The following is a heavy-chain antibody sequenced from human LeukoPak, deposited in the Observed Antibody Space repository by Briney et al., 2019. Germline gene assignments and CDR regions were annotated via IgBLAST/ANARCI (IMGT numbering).Heavy chain of an antibody. CDR1: GGSISSYY. D-gene: IGHD5-18*01. J-gene: IGHJ4*02. CDR2: IYYSGST. V-gene: IGHV4-59*01. Sequence: SETLSLTCTVSGGSISSYYWSWIRQPPGKGLEWIGYIYYSGSTNYNPSLKSRVTISVDTSKNQFSLKLSSVTAADTAVYYCVRGDTAMVDYWGQGTLVTVSS. CDR3: VRGDTAMVDY.